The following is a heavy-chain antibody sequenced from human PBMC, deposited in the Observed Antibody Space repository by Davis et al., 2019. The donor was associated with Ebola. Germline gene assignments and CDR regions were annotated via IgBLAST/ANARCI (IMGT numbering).Heavy chain of an antibody. CDR2: IKQDGSEK. Sequence: GESLKISCAASGFTFSSYWMSWVRQAPGKGLEWVANIKQDGSEKYYVDSVKGRFTISRDNAKNSLYLQMNSLRAEDTAVYYCAREGWELLRDWGQGTLVTVSS. J-gene: IGHJ4*02. V-gene: IGHV3-7*01. D-gene: IGHD1-26*01. CDR1: GFTFSSYW. CDR3: AREGWELLRD.